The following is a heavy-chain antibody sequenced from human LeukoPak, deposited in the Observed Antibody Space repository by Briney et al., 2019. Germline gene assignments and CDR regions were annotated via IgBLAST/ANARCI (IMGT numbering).Heavy chain of an antibody. J-gene: IGHJ6*03. Sequence: PSETLSLTCAVSGGSISSGGYSWSWIRQSPSRGLEWLGRTYYRSKWYNDYAVSVKSRITINPDTSKNQFSLQLNSVTPEDTAVYYCARGNSPDYYYYYMDVWGKGTTVTVSS. V-gene: IGHV6-1*01. CDR1: GGSISSGGYS. CDR3: ARGNSPDYYYYYMDV. CDR2: TYYRSKWYN. D-gene: IGHD2/OR15-2a*01.